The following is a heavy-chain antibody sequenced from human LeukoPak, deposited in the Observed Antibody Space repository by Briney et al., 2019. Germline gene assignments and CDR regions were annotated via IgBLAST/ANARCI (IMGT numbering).Heavy chain of an antibody. D-gene: IGHD2-8*01. CDR2: IIPIFGTA. CDR3: ARGYCTNGVCPAGFDAFDI. V-gene: IGHV1-69*13. J-gene: IGHJ3*02. CDR1: GGTFSSYA. Sequence: SVKVSCKASGGTFSSYAISWVRQAPGQGHEWMGGIIPIFGTANYAQKFQGRVTITADESTSTAYMELSSLRSEDTAVYYCARGYCTNGVCPAGFDAFDIWGQGTMVTVSS.